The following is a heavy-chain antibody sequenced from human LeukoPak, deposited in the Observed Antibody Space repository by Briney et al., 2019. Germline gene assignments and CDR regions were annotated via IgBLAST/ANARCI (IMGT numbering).Heavy chain of an antibody. CDR1: GFTCSSYA. CDR2: ISSNGGST. CDR3: ARGVVPYYFDY. V-gene: IGHV3-64*01. Sequence: HPGGSLRLXCAASGFTCSSYAMHWVRQAPGKGLESVSAISSNGGSTYYANSVKGRFTISRDNSKNTLYLQMGSLRAEDMAVYYCARGVVPYYFDYWGQGTLVTVSS. J-gene: IGHJ4*02. D-gene: IGHD2-2*01.